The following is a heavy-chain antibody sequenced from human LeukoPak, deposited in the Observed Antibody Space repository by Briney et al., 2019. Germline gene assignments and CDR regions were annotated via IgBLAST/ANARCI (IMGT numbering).Heavy chain of an antibody. D-gene: IGHD3-3*01. V-gene: IGHV3-9*01. CDR3: AKDMDVTIRLYGMDV. Sequence: PGGSLRLSCAASGFTFDDYAMHWVRQAPGKGLEWVSGISWNSGSIGYADSVKGRFTISRDNAKNSLYLQMNSLRAEDTALYYCAKDMDVTIRLYGMDVWGQGTTVTVSS. J-gene: IGHJ6*02. CDR1: GFTFDDYA. CDR2: ISWNSGSI.